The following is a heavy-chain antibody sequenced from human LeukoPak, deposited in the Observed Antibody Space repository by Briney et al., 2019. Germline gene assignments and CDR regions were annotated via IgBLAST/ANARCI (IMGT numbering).Heavy chain of an antibody. V-gene: IGHV4-34*01. CDR1: GGSFSGYY. CDR2: INHSGNT. Sequence: SETLSLTCAVYGGSFSGYYWSWLRHPPGKGLEWIGEINHSGNTNYKSSLESRVTISRDTSKNQFSLKLSSVTAADTAAYYCARAPYYDNSGYYYFLDSWGQGTLVTVSS. J-gene: IGHJ4*02. D-gene: IGHD3-22*01. CDR3: ARAPYYDNSGYYYFLDS.